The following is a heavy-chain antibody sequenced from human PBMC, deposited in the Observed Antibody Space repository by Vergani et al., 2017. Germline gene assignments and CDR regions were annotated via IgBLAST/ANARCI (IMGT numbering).Heavy chain of an antibody. Sequence: QVQLQESGPGLVKPSQTLSLTCTVSGGSISSGGYYWSWIRQHPGKGLEWIGYIYYSGSTYYNPSLKSLVTISVDTSKNQFSLKLSSVTAADTAVYYCARAQAAAGTWGYYYYYYMDVWGKGTTVTVSS. V-gene: IGHV4-31*01. CDR3: ARAQAAAGTWGYYYYYYMDV. D-gene: IGHD6-13*01. CDR2: IYYSGST. CDR1: GGSISSGGYY. J-gene: IGHJ6*03.